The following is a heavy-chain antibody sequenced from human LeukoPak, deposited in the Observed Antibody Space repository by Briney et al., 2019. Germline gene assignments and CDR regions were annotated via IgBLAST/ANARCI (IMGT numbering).Heavy chain of an antibody. CDR2: INPNSGGT. J-gene: IGHJ6*02. CDR3: ARARIAVAVPPSYYGMDV. Sequence: ASVNVSCKASGYTFTGYYMHWVRQAPGQGLEWMGRINPNSGGTNYAQKFQGWVTMTRDTSISTAYMELSRLRSDDTAVYYCARARIAVAVPPSYYGMDVWGQGTTVTVSS. V-gene: IGHV1-2*04. D-gene: IGHD6-19*01. CDR1: GYTFTGYY.